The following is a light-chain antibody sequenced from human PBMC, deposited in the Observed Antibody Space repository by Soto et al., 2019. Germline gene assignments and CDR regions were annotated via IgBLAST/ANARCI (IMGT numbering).Light chain of an antibody. V-gene: IGKV3-15*01. CDR2: GAS. J-gene: IGKJ1*01. CDR1: QSVSSN. Sequence: EIVMTQSPATLSVSPGERVTLSCRASQSVSSNLAWYQQKPGQSPRLLIYGASTRATGIPARFSGSGSGTESTLTISSLQSEDFAVYYCQQYINLWTFGQGSKVDI. CDR3: QQYINLWT.